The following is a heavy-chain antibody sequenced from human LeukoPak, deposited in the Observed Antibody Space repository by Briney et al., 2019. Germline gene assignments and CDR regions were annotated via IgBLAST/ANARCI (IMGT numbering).Heavy chain of an antibody. V-gene: IGHV4-30-4*08. CDR2: IYYSGST. J-gene: IGHJ4*02. CDR1: GGSISSGDYY. Sequence: SETLSLTCTVSGGSISSGDYYWSWIRQPPGKCLEWIGYIYYSGSTYYNPSLKSRVTISVDTSKNQFSLKLSSVTAADTAVYYCARAGYGDYKLDYWGQGTLVTVSS. D-gene: IGHD4-17*01. CDR3: ARAGYGDYKLDY.